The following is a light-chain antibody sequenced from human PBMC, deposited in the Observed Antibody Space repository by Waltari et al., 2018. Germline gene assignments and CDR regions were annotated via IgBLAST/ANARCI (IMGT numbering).Light chain of an antibody. Sequence: DIVMTQSPDSLAMSLGERATITCKSSQSVLYSANNKNYLAWYQQKPGQPPNLLIYWASTRESGVPDRFSGSGSGTDFTLTISSLQAEDFATYYCQQLNSYPPTFGGGTKVEIK. CDR1: QSVLYSANNKNY. CDR3: QQLNSYPPT. J-gene: IGKJ4*01. V-gene: IGKV4-1*01. CDR2: WAS.